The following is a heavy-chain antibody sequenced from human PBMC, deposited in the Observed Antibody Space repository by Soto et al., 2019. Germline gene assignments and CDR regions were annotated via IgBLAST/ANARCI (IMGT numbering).Heavy chain of an antibody. D-gene: IGHD3-10*01. CDR2: INHSGST. J-gene: IGHJ6*02. CDR3: ARGPQKIGYYGRYGMDV. V-gene: IGHV4-39*07. CDR1: GGSISSSSYY. Sequence: SETLSLTCTVSGGSISSSSYYWGWIRQPPGKGLEWIGEINHSGSTNYNPSLKSRVTISVDTSKNQFSLKLSSVTAADTAVYYCARGPQKIGYYGRYGMDVWGQGTTVTVSS.